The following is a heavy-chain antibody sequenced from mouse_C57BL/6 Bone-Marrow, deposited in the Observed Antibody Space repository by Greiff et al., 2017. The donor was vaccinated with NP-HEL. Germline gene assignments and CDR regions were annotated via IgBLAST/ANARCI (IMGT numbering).Heavy chain of an antibody. Sequence: DVMLVASGGDLVKPGGSLKLSCAASGFTFSSYGMSWVRPTPDKRLEWVATISSGGSYTFYPDSVKGRFTISRDNAKNTLYLQMSSLKSEDTAMYYCARHNFFNWYFDVWGTGTTVTVSS. D-gene: IGHD1-3*01. J-gene: IGHJ1*03. CDR3: ARHNFFNWYFDV. V-gene: IGHV5-6*02. CDR2: ISSGGSYT. CDR1: GFTFSSYG.